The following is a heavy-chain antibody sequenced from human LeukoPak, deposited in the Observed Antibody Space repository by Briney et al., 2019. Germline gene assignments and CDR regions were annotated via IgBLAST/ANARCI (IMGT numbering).Heavy chain of an antibody. D-gene: IGHD3-3*01. V-gene: IGHV3-23*01. J-gene: IGHJ4*02. CDR3: ASRGKDRLLEWLPRSYYFDY. CDR1: GFTFSSYA. Sequence: RPGGSLRLSCAASGFTFSSYAMSWVRQAPGKGLEWVSAISGSGGSTYYADSVKGRFTISRDNSKNTLYLQMNSLRAEDTAVYYCASRGKDRLLEWLPRSYYFDYWGQGTLVTVSS. CDR2: ISGSGGST.